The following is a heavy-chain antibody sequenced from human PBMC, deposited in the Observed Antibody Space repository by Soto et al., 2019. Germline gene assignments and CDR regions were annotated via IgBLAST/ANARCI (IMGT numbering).Heavy chain of an antibody. CDR2: ISYDGSNK. Sequence: PGGSLRLSCAASGFTFSSYGMHWVRQAPGKGLEWVAVISYDGSNKYYADSVKGRFTISRDNSKNTLYLQMNSLRAEDTAVYYCAKAGSSSDLDYWGQGP. CDR1: GFTFSSYG. D-gene: IGHD6-6*01. CDR3: AKAGSSSDLDY. V-gene: IGHV3-30*18. J-gene: IGHJ4*02.